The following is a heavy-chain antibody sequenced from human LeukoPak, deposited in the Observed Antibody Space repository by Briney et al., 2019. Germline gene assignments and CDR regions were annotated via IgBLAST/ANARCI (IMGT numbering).Heavy chain of an antibody. D-gene: IGHD6-19*01. Sequence: QTGGSLRLSCVASGFTFSSYSINWVRQAPGKGLEWIAYISRSSDTIFYADPVKGRFTVSRDNAKNSLYLQMNSLRGEDTALYYCARDRYFLISVSGTIDYWGQGTLVTVSS. V-gene: IGHV3-48*01. CDR1: GFTFSSYS. J-gene: IGHJ4*02. CDR3: ARDRYFLISVSGTIDY. CDR2: ISRSSDTI.